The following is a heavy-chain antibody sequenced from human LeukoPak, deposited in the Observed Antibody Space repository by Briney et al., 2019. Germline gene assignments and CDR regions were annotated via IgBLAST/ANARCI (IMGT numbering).Heavy chain of an antibody. D-gene: IGHD6-19*01. V-gene: IGHV1-46*01. CDR2: INPSGGTT. CDR3: AREIPGAYSSGWYRPPDNYFDY. Sequence: ASVKVSCKASGYTFTSYHMHWVRQAPGQGLEWMGIINPSGGTTNYAQKFQGRVTMTRDTSISTAYMELSRLRSDDTAVYYCAREIPGAYSSGWYRPPDNYFDYWGQGTLVTVSS. J-gene: IGHJ4*02. CDR1: GYTFTSYH.